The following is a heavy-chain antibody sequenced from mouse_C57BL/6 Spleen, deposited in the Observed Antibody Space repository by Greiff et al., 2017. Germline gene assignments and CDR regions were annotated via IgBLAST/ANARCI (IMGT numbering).Heavy chain of an antibody. V-gene: IGHV1-50*01. CDR1: GYTFTSYW. Sequence: QVQLKQSGAELVKPGASVKLSCKASGYTFTSYWMQWVKQRPGQGLEWIGEIDPSDSYTNYNQKFKGKATLTVDTSSSTAYMQLSSLTSEDSAVYYCARGATVELDYYAMDCWGQGTSVTVSS. CDR2: IDPSDSYT. D-gene: IGHD1-1*01. CDR3: ARGATVELDYYAMDC. J-gene: IGHJ4*01.